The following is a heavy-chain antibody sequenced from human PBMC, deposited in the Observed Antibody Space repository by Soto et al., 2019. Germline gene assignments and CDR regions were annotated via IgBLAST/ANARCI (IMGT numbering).Heavy chain of an antibody. V-gene: IGHV4-39*01. D-gene: IGHD3-10*01. Sequence: SETLSLTCTVSGGSISSSSYYWGWIRQPPGKGLEWIGSIYYSGSTYYNPSLKSRVTISVDTSKNQFSLKLSSVTAADTAVYYCARRPGYGSGSDYYYGMDVWGQGTTVTVSS. CDR1: GGSISSSSYY. CDR3: ARRPGYGSGSDYYYGMDV. CDR2: IYYSGST. J-gene: IGHJ6*02.